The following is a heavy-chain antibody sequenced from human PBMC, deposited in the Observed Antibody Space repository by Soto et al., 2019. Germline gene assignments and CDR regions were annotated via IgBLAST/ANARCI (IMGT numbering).Heavy chain of an antibody. Sequence: QVQLQQWGAGLLKPSETLSLTCAVYGGSFSGYYWSWIRQPPGKGLEWIGEINHSGSTNYNPSLKSRVTISVDTSKNQFSLKLSSVTAADTAVYYSARGRVVLLWFGDHNWFDPWGQGTLVTVSS. V-gene: IGHV4-34*01. CDR3: ARGRVVLLWFGDHNWFDP. J-gene: IGHJ5*02. D-gene: IGHD3-10*01. CDR1: GGSFSGYY. CDR2: INHSGST.